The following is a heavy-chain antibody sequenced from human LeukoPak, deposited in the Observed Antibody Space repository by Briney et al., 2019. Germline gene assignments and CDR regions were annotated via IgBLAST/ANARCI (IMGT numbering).Heavy chain of an antibody. CDR3: ARVGVGSYWVAAFDI. J-gene: IGHJ3*02. Sequence: SETLSLTCAVYGGTFSGYYWSWIRQPPGKRLEWVGESNDSGGTNYNPSLKSRVTISADKSKNQVSLKLTSVTAADTAVYYCARVGVGSYWVAAFDIWGQGTMVTVSS. CDR2: SNDSGGT. CDR1: GGTFSGYY. V-gene: IGHV4-34*01. D-gene: IGHD1-26*01.